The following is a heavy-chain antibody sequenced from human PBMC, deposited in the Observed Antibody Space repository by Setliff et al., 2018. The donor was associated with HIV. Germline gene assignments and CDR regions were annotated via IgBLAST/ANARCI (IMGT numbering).Heavy chain of an antibody. CDR3: ARVSTDYVWGSFLSSGPYYFDF. V-gene: IGHV4-61*09. J-gene: IGHJ4*02. CDR2: ISTSGTT. CDR1: GDSITSGTYY. D-gene: IGHD3-16*01. Sequence: SETLFLTCTVSGDSITSGTYYWSWIRQPAGMRLEWIGHISTSGTTNYNPSLKSRVTISADTSKSQFSLKLTSVTAADPAAYFCARVSTDYVWGSFLSSGPYYFDFWGQGALVTVSS.